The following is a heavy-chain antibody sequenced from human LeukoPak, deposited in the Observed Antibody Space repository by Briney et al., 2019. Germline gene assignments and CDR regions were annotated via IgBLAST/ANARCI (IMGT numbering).Heavy chain of an antibody. CDR3: ARARNYYDNSGYYYEGHAFDI. V-gene: IGHV4-61*05. D-gene: IGHD3-22*01. CDR2: IFYSGST. Sequence: PSETLSLTCTVSGASISSNNYHWGWIQQPPGKGLEWIGYIFYSGSTNDNPSLKSRVTISVDTSKNQFSLRLSSVTAADTAVYYCARARNYYDNSGYYYEGHAFDIWGQGTMVTVSS. J-gene: IGHJ3*02. CDR1: GASISSNNYH.